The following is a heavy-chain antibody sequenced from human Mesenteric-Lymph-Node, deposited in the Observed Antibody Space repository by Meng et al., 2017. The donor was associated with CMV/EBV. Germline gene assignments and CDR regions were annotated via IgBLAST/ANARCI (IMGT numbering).Heavy chain of an antibody. CDR3: TSLLRWRFDP. Sequence: LSCAASEFTVSSNYMTWVRQAPGKGLEWVSIIYSGDTTSYADSVKGRFTISRDSSKNTLYLQMTSLRAEDTAVYFCTSLLRWRFDPWGQGTLVTVSS. J-gene: IGHJ5*02. CDR2: IYSGDTT. CDR1: EFTVSSNY. V-gene: IGHV3-66*02. D-gene: IGHD3-3*01.